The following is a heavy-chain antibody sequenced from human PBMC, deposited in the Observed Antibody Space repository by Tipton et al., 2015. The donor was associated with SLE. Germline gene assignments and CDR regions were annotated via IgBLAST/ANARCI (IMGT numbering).Heavy chain of an antibody. J-gene: IGHJ6*02. CDR2: VYDSGST. V-gene: IGHV4-59*08. D-gene: IGHD2-15*01. CDR3: ARIREIRWYAMDV. CDR1: GGSMTAYY. Sequence: TPSLTCTVSGGSMTAYYWSWIRQSPGKGLEWIGCVYDSGSTNYNPSLKSRVTVSIDTSKNQFSLTLSSVTAADTALYYCARIREIRWYAMDVWGQGTTVTVSS.